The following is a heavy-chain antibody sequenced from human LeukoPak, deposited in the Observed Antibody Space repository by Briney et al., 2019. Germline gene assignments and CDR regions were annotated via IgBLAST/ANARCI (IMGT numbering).Heavy chain of an antibody. D-gene: IGHD1-26*01. CDR2: IYHSGST. J-gene: IGHJ4*02. Sequence: SETLSLTCTVSGYSISSGYYWGWIRQPPGKGLEWIGSIYHSGSTYYNPSLKSRVTISVDTSKNQFSLKLSSVTAADTAVYYCAREYGSGSYDVWGQGTLVTVSS. CDR1: GYSISSGYY. V-gene: IGHV4-38-2*02. CDR3: AREYGSGSYDV.